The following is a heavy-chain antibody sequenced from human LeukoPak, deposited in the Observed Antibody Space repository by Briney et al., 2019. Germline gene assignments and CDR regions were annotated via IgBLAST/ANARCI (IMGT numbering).Heavy chain of an antibody. CDR2: INPNSGGT. V-gene: IGHV1-2*02. J-gene: IGHJ4*02. CDR1: GYTFTGNY. Sequence: GTSVKVSCKASGYTFTGNYMHWVRQAPGQGLEWMGWINPNSGGTNYAQKFQGRVTMTRDTSISTAYMELSRLRSDDTAVYYCARDPDPPYYYDSSGYYSNWGQGTLVTVSS. CDR3: ARDPDPPYYYDSSGYYSN. D-gene: IGHD3-22*01.